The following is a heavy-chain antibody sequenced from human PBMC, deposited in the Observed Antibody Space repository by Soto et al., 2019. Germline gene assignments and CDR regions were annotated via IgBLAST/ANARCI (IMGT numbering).Heavy chain of an antibody. CDR3: AGRCDGTNCLAHFDY. J-gene: IGHJ4*02. V-gene: IGHV1-69*06. CDR2: IIPIFGTP. Sequence: SVKVSCKASGGTFNNYVINWVRQAPGQGLEWMAGIIPIFGTPNYAQKFQGRVTITVDKSTSTAYMELNSLRSEDTAVYYCAGRCDGTNCLAHFDYWGQGTLVTVSS. CDR1: GGTFNNYV. D-gene: IGHD2-2*01.